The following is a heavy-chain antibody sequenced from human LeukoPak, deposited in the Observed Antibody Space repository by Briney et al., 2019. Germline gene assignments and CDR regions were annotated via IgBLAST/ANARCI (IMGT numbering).Heavy chain of an antibody. J-gene: IGHJ4*02. Sequence: GGSLRLSCAASGFTFSSHAMAWVRQAPGKGLEWVSAIGGSSGSTYYADSVKGRFTISRDNSKNTVYPQMNYLRADDTAVYYCARDPGVVAFHYLDFWGQGTLVTVSS. CDR2: IGGSSGST. V-gene: IGHV3-23*01. CDR3: ARDPGVVAFHYLDF. CDR1: GFTFSSHA. D-gene: IGHD3-3*01.